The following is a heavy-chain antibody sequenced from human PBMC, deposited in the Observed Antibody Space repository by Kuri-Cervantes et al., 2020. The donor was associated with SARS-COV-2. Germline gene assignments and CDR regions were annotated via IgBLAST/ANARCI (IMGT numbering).Heavy chain of an antibody. CDR2: ISGSGGST. D-gene: IGHD3-22*01. J-gene: IGHJ4*02. V-gene: IGHV3-23*01. CDR3: ASGLLYDSSVIGQAGSPRGGGIHC. CDR1: GFTFSSYA. Sequence: GESLKISCAASGFTFSSYAMSWVRQAPGKGLEWVSAISGSGGSTYYADSVKGRFTISRDNAKSSLYLQMNSLRAEDTAVYYCASGLLYDSSVIGQAGSPRGGGIHCWGQGTLVTVSS.